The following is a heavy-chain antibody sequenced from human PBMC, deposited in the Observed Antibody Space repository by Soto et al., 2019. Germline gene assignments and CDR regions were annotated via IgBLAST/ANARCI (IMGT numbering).Heavy chain of an antibody. D-gene: IGHD2-2*01. CDR2: IYPGDSDT. J-gene: IGHJ4*02. CDR3: ARQYCISTSCYAGSDY. CDR1: GYSFTSYW. Sequence: GESLKISCKGSGYSFTSYWIGWVRQMPGKGLEWMGIIYPGDSDTRYSPSFQGQVTISADKSISTAYLQWSSLKASDTAMYYCARQYCISTSCYAGSDYWGQGTLVTVSS. V-gene: IGHV5-51*01.